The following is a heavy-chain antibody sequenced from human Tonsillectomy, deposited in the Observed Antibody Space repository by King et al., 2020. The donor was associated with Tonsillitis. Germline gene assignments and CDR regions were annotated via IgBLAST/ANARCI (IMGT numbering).Heavy chain of an antibody. D-gene: IGHD4-11*01. CDR3: ARGDYSTSPRPYYYMDV. J-gene: IGHJ6*03. Sequence: QLQESGSGLVKPSQTLSLTCAVSGGSISIGGYSWSWIRQPPGKGLEWIGYIYHSGNTNYNSSLKSRVTISVDRSKNQFSLKLSSVTAADTAVYYCARGDYSTSPRPYYYMDVWGKGTTVTVS. CDR1: GGSISIGGYS. CDR2: IYHSGNT. V-gene: IGHV4-30-2*01.